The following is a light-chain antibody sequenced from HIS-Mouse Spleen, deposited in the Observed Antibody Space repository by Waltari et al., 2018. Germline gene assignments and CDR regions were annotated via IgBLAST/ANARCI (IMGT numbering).Light chain of an antibody. Sequence: SYELTQPPSVSVSPGQTARITCSGDVLPKKYASWYQQNSGQAPVMFIYEDSRRPSGFPERFSGSSSGTMATLTISGAQVEDEADYYCYSTDSSGNHRVFGGGTKLTVL. CDR2: EDS. CDR3: YSTDSSGNHRV. CDR1: VLPKKY. J-gene: IGLJ3*02. V-gene: IGLV3-10*01.